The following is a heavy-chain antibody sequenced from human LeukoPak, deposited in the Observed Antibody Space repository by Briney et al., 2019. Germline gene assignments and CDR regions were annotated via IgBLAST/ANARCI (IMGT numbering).Heavy chain of an antibody. CDR2: VSYSGSST. CDR1: GFTFSNYG. CDR3: AKVWSVWYFDY. D-gene: IGHD3-3*01. V-gene: IGHV3-23*01. Sequence: GGSLRLSCAASGFTFSNYGMNWVRQAPGKGLEWVSTVSYSGSSTYYADSVKGRFTISRDNSKNTLYLQMNSLRAEDTAVYYCAKVWSVWYFDYWGQGTLVTVSS. J-gene: IGHJ4*02.